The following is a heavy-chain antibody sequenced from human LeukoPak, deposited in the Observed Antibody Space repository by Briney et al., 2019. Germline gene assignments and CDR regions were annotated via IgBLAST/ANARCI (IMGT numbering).Heavy chain of an antibody. Sequence: GGSLRLSCAASGFTFTSYSMSWVRQAPGKGLEWVSGTSDRGDYTYYADSVKGRFLIFRDTSKNTVDLRMNSLRVEDTAVYYCAGRRSSGWYAYWGQGTLVTVSS. CDR1: GFTFTSYS. CDR3: AGRRSSGWYAY. V-gene: IGHV3-23*01. J-gene: IGHJ4*02. D-gene: IGHD6-19*01. CDR2: TSDRGDYT.